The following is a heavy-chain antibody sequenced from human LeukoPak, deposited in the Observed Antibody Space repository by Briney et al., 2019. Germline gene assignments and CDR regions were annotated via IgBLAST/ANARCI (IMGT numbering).Heavy chain of an antibody. CDR3: ARGVAGDYFDY. J-gene: IGHJ4*02. D-gene: IGHD6-19*01. V-gene: IGHV3-30-3*01. Sequence: GGSLRLSCAASGFTFSSYAMHWVRQAPGKGLEWVAVISYDGSNKYYADSVKGRFTISRDNSKNTLYLQMNSLRAEDTAVYYCARGVAGDYFDYWGQGTLVTVSS. CDR1: GFTFSSYA. CDR2: ISYDGSNK.